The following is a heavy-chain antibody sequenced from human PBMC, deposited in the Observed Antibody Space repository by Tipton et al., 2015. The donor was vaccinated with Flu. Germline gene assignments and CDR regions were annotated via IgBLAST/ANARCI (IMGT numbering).Heavy chain of an antibody. Sequence: GSLRLSCAASGFTFSSYWMSWVRQAPGKGLEWVANIKQDGSEKYYVDSVKGRFTISRDNAKNSLYLQMNSLRAEDTAVYYCARDPYYYDSSGVSAFDIWGQGTMVTVSS. CDR2: IKQDGSEK. CDR3: ARDPYYYDSSGVSAFDI. D-gene: IGHD3-22*01. V-gene: IGHV3-7*01. J-gene: IGHJ3*02. CDR1: GFTFSSYW.